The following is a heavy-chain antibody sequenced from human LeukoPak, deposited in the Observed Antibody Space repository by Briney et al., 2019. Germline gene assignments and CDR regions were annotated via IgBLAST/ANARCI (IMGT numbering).Heavy chain of an antibody. CDR2: ISRSGTII. Sequence: GGSLRLSCAASGFTFSGYEMNWVRQAPGKGLEWVSYISRSGTIIPYADSVKGRFTISRDNAKNSLYLQMNSLRAEDTAVYYCARERDDYYFDYWGQGTLVTVSS. J-gene: IGHJ4*02. CDR3: ARERDDYYFDY. CDR1: GFTFSGYE. D-gene: IGHD3-3*01. V-gene: IGHV3-48*03.